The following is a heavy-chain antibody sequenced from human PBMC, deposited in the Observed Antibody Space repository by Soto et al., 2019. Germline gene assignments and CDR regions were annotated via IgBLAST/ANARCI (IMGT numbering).Heavy chain of an antibody. CDR1: GFTFSSYE. Sequence: XGSLVLSCAASGFTFSSYEMNGVRQAPGKGLEWVSYISSSGSTIYYADSVKGRFTISRDNAKNSLYLQMNSLRAEDTAVYYCARYDSSGYRPSYFDYWGRGTLVTVSS. D-gene: IGHD3-22*01. CDR2: ISSSGSTI. V-gene: IGHV3-48*03. CDR3: ARYDSSGYRPSYFDY. J-gene: IGHJ4*02.